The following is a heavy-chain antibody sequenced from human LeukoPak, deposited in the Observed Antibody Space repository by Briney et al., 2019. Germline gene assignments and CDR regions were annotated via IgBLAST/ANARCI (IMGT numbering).Heavy chain of an antibody. D-gene: IGHD5-12*01. CDR1: GFTFSSYE. Sequence: PGGSLRLSCAASGFTFSSYEMNWVRQAPGKGLEWVSYISSSGSTIYYADSVKGRFTISRDNAKNSLYLQMNSLRAEDTAVYYCARRGYSGYALGYWGQGTLVTVSS. CDR2: ISSSGSTI. J-gene: IGHJ4*02. V-gene: IGHV3-48*03. CDR3: ARRGYSGYALGY.